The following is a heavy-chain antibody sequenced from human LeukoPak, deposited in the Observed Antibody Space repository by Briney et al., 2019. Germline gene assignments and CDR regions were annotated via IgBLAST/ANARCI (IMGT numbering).Heavy chain of an antibody. V-gene: IGHV4-4*02. CDR1: GGSISSSNW. Sequence: SGTLSLTCAVSGGSISSSNWWSWVRQPPGKGLEWIGEIYHSGSTYYNPSLKSRVTISVDTSKNQFSLKLSSVTAADTAVYYCARDQSYYYFDYWGQGTLVTVSS. D-gene: IGHD2-21*02. CDR2: IYHSGST. CDR3: ARDQSYYYFDY. J-gene: IGHJ4*02.